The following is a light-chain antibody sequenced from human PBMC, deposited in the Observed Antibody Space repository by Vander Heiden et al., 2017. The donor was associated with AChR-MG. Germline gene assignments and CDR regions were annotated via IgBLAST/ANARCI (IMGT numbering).Light chain of an antibody. CDR2: WAS. CDR3: QQEDSSPLT. J-gene: IGKJ4*01. CDR1: QSVFYSSNNKKY. V-gene: IGKV4-1*01. Sequence: DIVMTQSPDSLAVSLGERATINCKSSQSVFYSSNNKKYLAWYQQKPGQPPRLLIYWASTRESGVPDRFSGSGSGTDFTLTISSLQAEDVAVYYCQQEDSSPLTFGGRTKVEIK.